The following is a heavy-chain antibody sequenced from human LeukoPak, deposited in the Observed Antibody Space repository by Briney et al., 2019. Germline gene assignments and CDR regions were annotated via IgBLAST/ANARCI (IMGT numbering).Heavy chain of an antibody. D-gene: IGHD3-3*01. Sequence: QTGGSLRLSCAASGFTVSTNYMTWVRQAPGKGLEWVSILYSGGSTYYADSVKGRFTISRDNSKNTLYLQMNSLRAEDTAVYYCARVHYDFWSGYHNWFDPWGQGTLVTVSS. CDR2: LYSGGST. CDR1: GFTVSTNY. J-gene: IGHJ5*02. V-gene: IGHV3-66*02. CDR3: ARVHYDFWSGYHNWFDP.